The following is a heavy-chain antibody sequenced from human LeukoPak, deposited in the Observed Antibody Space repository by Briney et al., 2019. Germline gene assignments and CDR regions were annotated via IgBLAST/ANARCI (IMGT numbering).Heavy chain of an antibody. D-gene: IGHD2-15*01. J-gene: IGHJ4*02. Sequence: ASVKVSCKASGYTFTSYDINWVRQATGQGLEWMGWISAYKGDTDYAQKFQGRLTVTRDTSTSTVYYCARADIIVVAAAAPVASAFEYWGQGALITVS. CDR2: ISAYKGDT. CDR3: ASAFEY. V-gene: IGHV1-18*01. CDR1: GYTFTSYD.